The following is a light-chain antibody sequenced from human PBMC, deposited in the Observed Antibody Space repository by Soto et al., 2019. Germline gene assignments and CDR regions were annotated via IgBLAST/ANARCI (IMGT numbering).Light chain of an antibody. V-gene: IGLV2-14*01. CDR3: SSYTSSSPYV. CDR2: EVS. Sequence: QSALTQPASVSGSPGQSITISCTGTSSDIGGYNFVSWYQQHPGKAPKLMIYEVSNRPSGASIRFSGSKSGNTASLTISGLQAEDDADYYCSSYTSSSPYVFGSGTKLTVL. CDR1: SSDIGGYNF. J-gene: IGLJ1*01.